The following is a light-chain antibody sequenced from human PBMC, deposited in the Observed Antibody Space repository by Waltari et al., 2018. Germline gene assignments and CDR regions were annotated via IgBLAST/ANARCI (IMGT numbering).Light chain of an antibody. J-gene: IGKJ4*01. Sequence: DIQMTQSPSFLSASVGDRVSISCRASQRITFHLNWYQQKPGKAPKLLISDASSLQRGVPSRFSGSGFGTDFTLTIDYLQPEDFAVYFCQQSYTSHLSFGGGT. CDR3: QQSYTSHLS. CDR2: DAS. V-gene: IGKV1-39*01. CDR1: QRITFH.